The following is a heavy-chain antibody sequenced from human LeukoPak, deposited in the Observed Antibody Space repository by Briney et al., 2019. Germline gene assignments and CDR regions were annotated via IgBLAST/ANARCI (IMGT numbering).Heavy chain of an antibody. Sequence: GGSLRLSCAASGFTFSSYSMNWVRQAPGKGLEWVSSISSSSSYIYYADSVKGRFTISRDNAKNSLYLQMNSLRAEDTAVYYCARVSRCGSWSQNNWFAPWGKGTLVTVSS. CDR1: GFTFSSYS. CDR3: ARVSRCGSWSQNNWFAP. D-gene: IGHD5-18*01. CDR2: ISSSSSYI. V-gene: IGHV3-21*01. J-gene: IGHJ5*02.